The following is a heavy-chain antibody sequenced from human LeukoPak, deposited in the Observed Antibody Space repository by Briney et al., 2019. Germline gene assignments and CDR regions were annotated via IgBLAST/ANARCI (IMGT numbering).Heavy chain of an antibody. Sequence: PGGSLRLSCAASGFTFSSYWMSWVRQAPGKGLEWVAFIWYDGSNKYYADSVKGRFTISRDNSKNTLYLQMNSLRAEDTAVYYCARARTTRGFDYWGQGTLVTVSS. D-gene: IGHD4-17*01. CDR3: ARARTTRGFDY. J-gene: IGHJ4*02. V-gene: IGHV3-33*08. CDR2: IWYDGSNK. CDR1: GFTFSSYW.